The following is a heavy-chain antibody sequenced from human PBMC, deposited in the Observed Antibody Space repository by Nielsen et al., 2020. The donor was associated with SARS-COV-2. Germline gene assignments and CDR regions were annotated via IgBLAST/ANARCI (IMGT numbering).Heavy chain of an antibody. CDR2: IYYSGST. V-gene: IGHV4-59*12. J-gene: IGHJ4*02. CDR3: ARSPRIAARPLSYFDY. Sequence: RQAPGKGLEWIGYIYYSGSTNYNPSLKSRVTISVDTSKNQFSLKLSSVTAADTAVYYCARSPRIAARPLSYFDYWGQGTLVTVSS. D-gene: IGHD6-6*01.